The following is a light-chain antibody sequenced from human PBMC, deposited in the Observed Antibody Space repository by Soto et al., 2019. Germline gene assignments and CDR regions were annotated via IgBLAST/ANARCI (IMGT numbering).Light chain of an antibody. J-gene: IGKJ2*01. CDR1: QSLMHSNGYNY. CDR3: MQALQTPRT. V-gene: IGKV2-28*01. CDR2: LVS. Sequence: DIVMTQSPLSLPVTPGEPASISCRSSQSLMHSNGYNYLDWYLQKPGQSPQLLIYLVSNRASGVPDRVSGSGSGTDVTLKISRVEAEDVGVYYCMQALQTPRTFGQGTKLEIK.